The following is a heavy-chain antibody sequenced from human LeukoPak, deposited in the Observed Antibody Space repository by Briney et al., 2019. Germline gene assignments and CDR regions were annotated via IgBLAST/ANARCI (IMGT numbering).Heavy chain of an antibody. CDR2: IYTSGST. D-gene: IGHD5-24*01. Sequence: PSETLSLTCTVSGGSISSGSYYWNWIRQPAGKGLEWIGRIYTSGSTNYNPSLKSRVTISVDTSKNQFSRNLSSVTAADTAVYYCARNRDDYNLVFDYWGQGTLVTVSS. J-gene: IGHJ4*02. CDR3: ARNRDDYNLVFDY. CDR1: GGSISSGSYY. V-gene: IGHV4-61*02.